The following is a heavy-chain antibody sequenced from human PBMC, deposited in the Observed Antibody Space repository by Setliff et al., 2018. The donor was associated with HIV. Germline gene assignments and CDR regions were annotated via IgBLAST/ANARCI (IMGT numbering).Heavy chain of an antibody. CDR1: GFTFSSYA. CDR3: AKDHRSGAAAGGPHNWFDP. D-gene: IGHD6-13*01. Sequence: PGGSLRLSCAASGFTFSSYAMSWVRQAPGKGLEWVSAISGSGGTKYYADSVKGRFTISRDNAKNSLYLQMNSLRAEDMALYYCAKDHRSGAAAGGPHNWFDPWGQGTLVTVSS. CDR2: ISGSGGTK. V-gene: IGHV3-23*01. J-gene: IGHJ5*02.